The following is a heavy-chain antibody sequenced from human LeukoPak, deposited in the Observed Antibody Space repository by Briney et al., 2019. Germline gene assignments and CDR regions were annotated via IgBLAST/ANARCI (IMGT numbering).Heavy chain of an antibody. CDR1: GFTFSSYG. CDR3: AKDFGTQSGYDKPNP. V-gene: IGHV3-30*18. J-gene: IGHJ5*02. CDR2: ISYDGSNK. D-gene: IGHD5-12*01. Sequence: PGRSLRLSCAASGFTFSSYGMHWVRQAPGKVLEWVAVISYDGSNKYYADSVKGRFTISRDNSKNTLYLQMNSLRAEDTAVYYCAKDFGTQSGYDKPNPWGQGTLVTVSS.